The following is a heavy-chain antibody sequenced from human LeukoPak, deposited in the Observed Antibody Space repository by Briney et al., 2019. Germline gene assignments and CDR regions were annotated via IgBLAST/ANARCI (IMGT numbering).Heavy chain of an antibody. CDR1: GCSISSSSYY. CDR3: ARESREYSSSWYLSNYFDY. J-gene: IGHJ4*02. Sequence: PSETLSLTCTVSGCSISSSSYYWGWIRQPPGKGLEWVGSIYYSGSTYYNPSLKSRVTISVDTSKNQFSLKLSSVTAADTAVYYCARESREYSSSWYLSNYFDYWGQGTLVTVSS. V-gene: IGHV4-39*07. CDR2: IYYSGST. D-gene: IGHD6-13*01.